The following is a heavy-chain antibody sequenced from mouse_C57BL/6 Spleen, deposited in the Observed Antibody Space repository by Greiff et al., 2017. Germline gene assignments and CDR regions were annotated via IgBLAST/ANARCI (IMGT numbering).Heavy chain of an antibody. J-gene: IGHJ3*01. Sequence: VQLQQSGAELVRPGASVTLSCKASGYTFTDYEMHWVKQTPVHGLEWIGAIDPETGGTDYNQKFKGKAILTADKSSSTDYVELRSLTSEDSAVYYCRRDSYGSSYYDWGKGTMVTVSA. D-gene: IGHD1-1*01. V-gene: IGHV1-15*01. CDR3: RRDSYGSSYYD. CDR1: GYTFTDYE. CDR2: IDPETGGT.